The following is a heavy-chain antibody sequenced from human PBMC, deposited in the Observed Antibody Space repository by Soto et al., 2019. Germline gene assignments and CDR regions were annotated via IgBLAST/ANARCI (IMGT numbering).Heavy chain of an antibody. CDR1: GFSFSQTA. V-gene: IGHV3-33*06. D-gene: IGHD7-27*01. J-gene: IGHJ2*01. CDR3: AKDWGTTGDGLLKGFLDV. CDR2: IRYDVSEQ. Sequence: QVQLVESGGGVAQPGRSLRLSCTASGFSFSQTAIHWVRQTPDKGLEWVAIIRYDVSEQYYADSVKGRFTISRDNSKNTVYLQMNSLRVDDTSVYYCAKDWGTTGDGLLKGFLDVWGRGTQVTVSS.